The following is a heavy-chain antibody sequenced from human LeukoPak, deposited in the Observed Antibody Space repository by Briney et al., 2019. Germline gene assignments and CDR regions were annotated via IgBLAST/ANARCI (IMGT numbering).Heavy chain of an antibody. D-gene: IGHD2-2*01. CDR2: IYQSGSA. V-gene: IGHV4-38-2*02. Sequence: SETLSLTCTVSGGSISSGYYWGWIRQPPGKGLEWIGSIYQSGSAYYNPSLKSRLAISVDTSKNQFSLKLRSVTAADTAVYYCARHEGYCSSNSYYRGWFDPWGQGTLVIVSS. J-gene: IGHJ5*02. CDR1: GGSISSGYY. CDR3: ARHEGYCSSNSYYRGWFDP.